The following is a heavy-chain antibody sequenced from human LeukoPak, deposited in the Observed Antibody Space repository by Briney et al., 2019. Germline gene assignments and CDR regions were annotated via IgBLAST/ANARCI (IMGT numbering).Heavy chain of an antibody. Sequence: PGRSLRLSCAASGFTFSSHEMNWVRQAPGKGLELISYISFGSSTVYYADSVKGRFTISRDNAKNSLYLQMNSLRAEDTAVYYCARSDYYGSGNYGRFDPWGQGTLVTVSS. CDR3: ARSDYYGSGNYGRFDP. CDR1: GFTFSSHE. J-gene: IGHJ5*02. V-gene: IGHV3-48*03. D-gene: IGHD3-10*01. CDR2: ISFGSSTV.